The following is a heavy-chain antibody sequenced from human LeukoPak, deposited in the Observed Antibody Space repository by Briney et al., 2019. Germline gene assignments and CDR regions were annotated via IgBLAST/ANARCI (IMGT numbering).Heavy chain of an antibody. Sequence: GGSLRLSCAASGFTFSSYAMHWVRQAPGKGLEWVAVISYDGSNKYYADSVKGRFTISRDNSKNTLYLQMNSLRAEDTAVYYCARDQGSGWTLFDYWGQGTLVTVSS. CDR2: ISYDGSNK. D-gene: IGHD6-19*01. J-gene: IGHJ4*02. V-gene: IGHV3-30*04. CDR1: GFTFSSYA. CDR3: ARDQGSGWTLFDY.